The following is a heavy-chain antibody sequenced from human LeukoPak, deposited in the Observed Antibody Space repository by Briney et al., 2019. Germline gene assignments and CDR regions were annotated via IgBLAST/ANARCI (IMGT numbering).Heavy chain of an antibody. CDR1: GGSFSGYY. J-gene: IGHJ4*02. D-gene: IGHD3-10*02. Sequence: PSETLSLTCAVYGGSFSGYYWSWIRQPPGKGLEWIGEINHSGSTNYNPSLKSRVTISVDTSKNQFSLKLSSVTAADTAVYYCARGLDYVASFDYWGQGTLVTVSS. V-gene: IGHV4-34*01. CDR2: INHSGST. CDR3: ARGLDYVASFDY.